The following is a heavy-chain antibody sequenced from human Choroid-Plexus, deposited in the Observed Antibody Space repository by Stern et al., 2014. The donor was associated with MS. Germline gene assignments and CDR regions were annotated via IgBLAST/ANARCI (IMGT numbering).Heavy chain of an antibody. CDR3: AKDRQYLTYFFDH. CDR2: VSYDGSNK. D-gene: IGHD2/OR15-2a*01. CDR1: GSTFGSCA. Sequence: MQLVESGGGVVQPGRPLRLSCVASGSTFGSCAMHWVCQAPGKVLALVAGVSYDGSNKYYADSVKGRFTISRDNSQNTLYMQMSSLRPEDTAVYYCAKDRQYLTYFFDHWGQGSLVTVSS. J-gene: IGHJ5*02. V-gene: IGHV3-30*18.